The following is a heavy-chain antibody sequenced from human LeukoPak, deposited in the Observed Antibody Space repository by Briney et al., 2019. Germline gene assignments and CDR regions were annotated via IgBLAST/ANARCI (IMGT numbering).Heavy chain of an antibody. CDR3: ARGPIRTTVTTAYYFDY. V-gene: IGHV1-8*03. Sequence: GASVKVSCKASGYTFTSYDINWVRQATGQGLEWMGWMNPNSGNTGYAQKFQGRVTITRNTSISTAYMELSSLRSEDTAGYYCARGPIRTTVTTAYYFDYWGQGTLVTVSS. CDR2: MNPNSGNT. J-gene: IGHJ4*02. D-gene: IGHD4-11*01. CDR1: GYTFTSYD.